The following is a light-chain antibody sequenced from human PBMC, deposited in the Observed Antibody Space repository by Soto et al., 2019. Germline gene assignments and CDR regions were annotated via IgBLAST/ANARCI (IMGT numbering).Light chain of an antibody. Sequence: QSALTQPPSASGSPGQSVTISCTGTSSDVGGYNYVSWFQHHPGKAPRLIISEVNKRPSGVPDRFSGSKSGNTASLTVSGLQTEDEADFYCSAYAGSNTFVFGTGTKLTVL. CDR2: EVN. V-gene: IGLV2-8*01. CDR3: SAYAGSNTFV. CDR1: SSDVGGYNY. J-gene: IGLJ1*01.